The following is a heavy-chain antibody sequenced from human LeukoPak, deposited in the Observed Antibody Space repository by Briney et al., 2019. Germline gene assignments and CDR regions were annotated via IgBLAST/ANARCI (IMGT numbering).Heavy chain of an antibody. J-gene: IGHJ4*02. Sequence: PGGSLRLSCAASGFTYTKYWMSWVRQAPGKGLEWVATIKQDGTEKYYVDSVKGRFTISRENAKNSLSLQMNSLRAEDTAIYYCARDIRYNEVLTGYLDYWGQGTLVTVSS. CDR2: IKQDGTEK. V-gene: IGHV3-7*01. CDR3: ARDIRYNEVLTGYLDY. CDR1: GFTYTKYW. D-gene: IGHD3-9*01.